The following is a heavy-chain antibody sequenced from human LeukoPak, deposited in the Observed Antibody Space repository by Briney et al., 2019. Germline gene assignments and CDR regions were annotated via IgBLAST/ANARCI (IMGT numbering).Heavy chain of an antibody. J-gene: IGHJ4*02. CDR3: ARPEQYYYDSSGYSH. D-gene: IGHD3-22*01. V-gene: IGHV3-21*01. CDR1: GFTFSSYS. Sequence: GGSLRLSCAASGFTFSSYSMNWVRQAPGKGLEWVSSISSSSSYIYYADSVKGRFTISRDNAKNSLYLQMNSLRAEDTAVYYCARPEQYYYDSSGYSHWGQGTLVTVSS. CDR2: ISSSSSYI.